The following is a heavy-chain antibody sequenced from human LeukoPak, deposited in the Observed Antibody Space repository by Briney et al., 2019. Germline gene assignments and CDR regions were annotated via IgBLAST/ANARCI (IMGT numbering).Heavy chain of an antibody. J-gene: IGHJ4*02. Sequence: GGSLRLSCAASGFTFSNYGMHWVRQAPGKGLEWVAVIRYVGSDKYYADSVKGRFTISRDNSQNTINLQMNSLRAEDTAVYYCARENDYALDYWGQGTLVTVSS. D-gene: IGHD4-17*01. CDR3: ARENDYALDY. CDR2: IRYVGSDK. CDR1: GFTFSNYG. V-gene: IGHV3-30*12.